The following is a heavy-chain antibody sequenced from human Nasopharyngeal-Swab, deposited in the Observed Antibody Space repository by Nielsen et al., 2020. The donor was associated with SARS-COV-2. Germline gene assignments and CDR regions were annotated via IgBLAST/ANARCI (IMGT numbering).Heavy chain of an antibody. D-gene: IGHD5-12*01. CDR3: ARDTSVDIVLLYYGMDV. Sequence: GESLKISCAAYGFPFSWHWMHLVRQAPGKGPVWVSRMTSDGSSTTYADSVKGRFTIPRDSSKNTLYLQMNGLRAEDTAVYYCARDTSVDIVLLYYGMDVWGQGTTVTVCS. CDR1: GFPFSWHW. CDR2: MTSDGSST. V-gene: IGHV3-74*01. J-gene: IGHJ6*02.